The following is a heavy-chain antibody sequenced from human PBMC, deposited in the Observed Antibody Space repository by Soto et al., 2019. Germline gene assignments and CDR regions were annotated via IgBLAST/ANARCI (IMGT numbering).Heavy chain of an antibody. V-gene: IGHV5-10-1*01. CDR1: GYSFTSYW. J-gene: IGHJ6*02. CDR2: IDPSDSYT. CDR3: ARRRDNGDYGGVYYYYGMDV. D-gene: IGHD4-17*01. Sequence: PGESLKIACKGSGYSFTSYWISWVRQMPVKGLEGMGRIDPSDSYTNDSPSFQGHVTISADKSISTAYLPWSSLKASDTAMYYCARRRDNGDYGGVYYYYGMDVWGQGTTVTVSS.